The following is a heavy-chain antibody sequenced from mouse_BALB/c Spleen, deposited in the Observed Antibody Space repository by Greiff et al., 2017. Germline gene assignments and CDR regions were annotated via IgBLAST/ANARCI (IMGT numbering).Heavy chain of an antibody. CDR2: INPYNDGT. Sequence: VQLKQSGPELVKPGASVKMSCKASGYTFTSYVMHWVKQKPGQGLEWIGYINPYNDGTKYNEKFKGKATLTSDKSSSTAYMELSSLTSEDSAVYYCARDDSSGLYYFDYWGQGTTLTVSS. D-gene: IGHD3-2*01. CDR3: ARDDSSGLYYFDY. V-gene: IGHV1-14*01. J-gene: IGHJ2*01. CDR1: GYTFTSYV.